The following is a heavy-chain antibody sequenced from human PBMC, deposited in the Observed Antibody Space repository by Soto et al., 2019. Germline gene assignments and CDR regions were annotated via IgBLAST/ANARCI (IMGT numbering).Heavy chain of an antibody. Sequence: EVQLVESGGGLVQPGRSLRLSCAASGFTFDDYAMHWVRQAPGKGLEWVSGISWNSGSIGYADSVKGRFTISRDNAKNSLYLQMNSLRAEDTALYYWAKDTRMVAPGDVWGQGTTVTVSS. CDR3: AKDTRMVAPGDV. D-gene: IGHD5-12*01. V-gene: IGHV3-9*01. CDR1: GFTFDDYA. J-gene: IGHJ6*02. CDR2: ISWNSGSI.